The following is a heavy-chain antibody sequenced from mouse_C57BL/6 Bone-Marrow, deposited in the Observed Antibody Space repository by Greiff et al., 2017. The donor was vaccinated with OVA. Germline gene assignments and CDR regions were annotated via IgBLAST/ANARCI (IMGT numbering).Heavy chain of an antibody. CDR1: GYTFTDYE. J-gene: IGHJ4*01. V-gene: IGHV1-15*01. CDR3: TRFGWAMDY. D-gene: IGHD3-3*01. Sequence: VQLQQSGAELVRPGASVTLSCKASGYTFTDYEMHWVKQTPVHGLAWIGAIDPETGGTAYNQKFKGKAILTADKSSSTAYMELRSLTSEDSAVYYCTRFGWAMDYWGQGTSVTVSS. CDR2: IDPETGGT.